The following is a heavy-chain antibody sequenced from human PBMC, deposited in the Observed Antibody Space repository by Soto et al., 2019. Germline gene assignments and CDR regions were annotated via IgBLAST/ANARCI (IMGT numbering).Heavy chain of an antibody. Sequence: PGGSLRLSCAASGFTFSSYGMHWVRQAPGKGLEWVAVISYDGSNKYYADSAKGRFTISRDNSKNTLYLQMNSLRAEDTAVYYCAKVPVAAPFYYYYYGMDVWGQGTTVTVSS. CDR3: AKVPVAAPFYYYYYGMDV. CDR1: GFTFSSYG. J-gene: IGHJ6*02. V-gene: IGHV3-30*18. CDR2: ISYDGSNK. D-gene: IGHD6-19*01.